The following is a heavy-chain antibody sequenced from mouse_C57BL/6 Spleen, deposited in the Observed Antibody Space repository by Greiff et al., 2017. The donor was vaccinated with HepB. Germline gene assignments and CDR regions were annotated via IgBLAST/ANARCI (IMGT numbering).Heavy chain of an antibody. Sequence: VQLQQSGGGLVKPGGSLKLSCAASGFTFSSYAMSWVRQTPEKRLEWVATISDGGSYTYYTDNVKGRFTISRDNAKNNLYLQMSHLKSEDTAMYYCARVGATVVATDYWGQGTTLTVSS. V-gene: IGHV5-4*01. CDR2: ISDGGSYT. D-gene: IGHD1-1*01. J-gene: IGHJ2*01. CDR3: ARVGATVVATDY. CDR1: GFTFSSYA.